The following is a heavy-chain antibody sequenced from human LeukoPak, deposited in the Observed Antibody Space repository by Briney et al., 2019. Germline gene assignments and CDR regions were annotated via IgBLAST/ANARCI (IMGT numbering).Heavy chain of an antibody. Sequence: PGGSLRLSCAASGFTFSNYAMSWVRQAPGKGLEWVSAISGSGGSTYYADSVKGRFTISRDNSKNTLYLQMNSLRAEDTAVYYCAKDRCSGGSCYPEPYFDYWGQGTLVTVSS. V-gene: IGHV3-23*01. J-gene: IGHJ4*02. CDR3: AKDRCSGGSCYPEPYFDY. CDR1: GFTFSNYA. D-gene: IGHD2-15*01. CDR2: ISGSGGST.